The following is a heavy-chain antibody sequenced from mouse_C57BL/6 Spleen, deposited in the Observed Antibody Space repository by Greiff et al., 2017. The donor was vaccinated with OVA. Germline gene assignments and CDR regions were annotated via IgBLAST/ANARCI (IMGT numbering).Heavy chain of an antibody. CDR1: GYAFSSSW. J-gene: IGHJ4*01. CDR3: ARGRLRYYAMDY. D-gene: IGHD1-1*01. V-gene: IGHV1-82*01. Sequence: QVQLKESGPELVKPGASVKISCKASGYAFSSSWMNWVKQRPGKGLEWIGRIYPGDGDTNYNGKFKGKATLTADKSSSTAYMQLSSLTSEDSAVYFCARGRLRYYAMDYWGQGTSVTVSS. CDR2: IYPGDGDT.